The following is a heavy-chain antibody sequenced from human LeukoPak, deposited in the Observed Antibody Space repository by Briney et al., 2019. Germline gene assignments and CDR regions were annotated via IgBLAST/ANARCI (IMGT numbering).Heavy chain of an antibody. CDR3: AREAPGGSGWTYFDF. CDR2: TYASGSA. CDR1: GGSVSGHY. V-gene: IGHV4-59*02. D-gene: IGHD6-19*01. Sequence: SETLSLTCAVSGGSVSGHYWDWIRQPPGKGLEWIGYTYASGSANYHPSLKSRVTISLDTSQNHVSLRLTSVTAEDTAVYYCAREAPGGSGWTYFDFWGQGSLVTVSS. J-gene: IGHJ4*02.